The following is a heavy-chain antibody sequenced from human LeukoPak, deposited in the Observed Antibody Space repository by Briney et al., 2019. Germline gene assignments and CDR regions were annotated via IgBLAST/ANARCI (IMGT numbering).Heavy chain of an antibody. J-gene: IGHJ4*02. V-gene: IGHV4-61*02. CDR1: GGSSNSNSYY. D-gene: IGHD2-15*01. CDR3: ASSKKAGGSGY. CDR2: IYTSGST. Sequence: PSETLSLTCTVSGGSSNSNSYYWSWIRPPGGKGLEWIGRIYTSGSTNYNPSLKSRVTISVDTSKNQFSLKLNSVTAADTAVYFCASSKKAGGSGYWGQGTLVTVSS.